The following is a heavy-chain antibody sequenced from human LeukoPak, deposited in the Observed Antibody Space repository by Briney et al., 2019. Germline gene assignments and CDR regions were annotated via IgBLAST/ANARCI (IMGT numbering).Heavy chain of an antibody. CDR2: IKSKTDGGTI. Sequence: GGSLRLSCAASGFTFSNAWMSWVRQAPGKGLEWVGRIKSKTDGGTIDYAAPVKGRFTISRDDSKNTLYLQMDSLKTEDTAVYYCTTDNPMATIGYWGQGTLVTVSS. CDR1: GFTFSNAW. V-gene: IGHV3-15*01. CDR3: TTDNPMATIGY. D-gene: IGHD5-24*01. J-gene: IGHJ4*02.